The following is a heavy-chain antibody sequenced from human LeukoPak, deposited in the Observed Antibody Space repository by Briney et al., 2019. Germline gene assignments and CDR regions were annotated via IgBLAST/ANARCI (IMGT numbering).Heavy chain of an antibody. CDR3: ARVGVEMATTDY. D-gene: IGHD5-24*01. CDR1: GGSISSSSYY. J-gene: IGHJ4*02. Sequence: PSETLSLTCTVSGGSISSSSYYWGWIRQPPGKGLEWIGSIHYSGSTYYNPSLKSRVTVSVDTSKNQFSLKLSSVTAADTAVYYCARVGVEMATTDYWGQGTLVTVSS. CDR2: IHYSGST. V-gene: IGHV4-39*07.